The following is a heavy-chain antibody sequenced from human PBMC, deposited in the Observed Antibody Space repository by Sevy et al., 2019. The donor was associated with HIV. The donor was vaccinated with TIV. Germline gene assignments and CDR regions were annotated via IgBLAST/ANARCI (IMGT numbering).Heavy chain of an antibody. J-gene: IGHJ4*02. Sequence: GGSLRLSCAASGFTFRSYAMHWVRQAPGKGLEWVAVISYDGSNKYYADSVKGRFTISRDNSKNTLYLQMNSLRTEDTAVYYCARDRGSGKNVFFDYWGQGTLVTVSS. CDR1: GFTFRSYA. D-gene: IGHD3-10*01. CDR2: ISYDGSNK. CDR3: ARDRGSGKNVFFDY. V-gene: IGHV3-30-3*01.